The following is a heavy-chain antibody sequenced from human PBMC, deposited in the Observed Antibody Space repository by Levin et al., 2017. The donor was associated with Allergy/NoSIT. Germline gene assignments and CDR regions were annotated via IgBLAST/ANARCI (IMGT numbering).Heavy chain of an antibody. CDR2: INPSGGST. V-gene: IGHV1-46*01. J-gene: IGHJ4*02. CDR3: ARDPQRRYSSSWYEYYFDY. CDR1: GYTFTSYY. Sequence: ASVKVSCKASGYTFTSYYMHWVRQAPGQGLEWMGIINPSGGSTSYAQKFQGRVTMTRDTSTSTVYMELSSLRSEDTAVYYCARDPQRRYSSSWYEYYFDYWGQGTLVTVSS. D-gene: IGHD6-13*01.